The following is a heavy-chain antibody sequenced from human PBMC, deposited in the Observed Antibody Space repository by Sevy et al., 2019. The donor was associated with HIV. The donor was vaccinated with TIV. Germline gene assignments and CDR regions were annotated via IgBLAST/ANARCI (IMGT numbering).Heavy chain of an antibody. J-gene: IGHJ4*02. V-gene: IGHV3-11*04. CDR1: GLTFSDYY. CDR3: AKEILPNDY. Sequence: GGSLRLSCAASGLTFSDYYMSWIRQAPGKGLEGVAHISGSGRTIYYAGSVKGRFTISRDNAKNSLYLQMNSLRAEDTAVYYCAKEILPNDYWGQGTLVTVSS. CDR2: ISGSGRTI.